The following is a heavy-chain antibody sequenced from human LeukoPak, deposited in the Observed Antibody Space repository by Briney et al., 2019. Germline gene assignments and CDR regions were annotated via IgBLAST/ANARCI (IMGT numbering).Heavy chain of an antibody. J-gene: IGHJ4*02. CDR1: GGSISSYY. Sequence: PSETLSLTCTVSGGSISSYYWSWIRQPPGKGLEWIGYIYYSGRTVYNPSLKSRVTMSLDTSKSQFSLKLSSVTASDTAVYYCLGEPAGGFRFDYWGQGTLVTVSS. CDR3: LGEPAGGFRFDY. V-gene: IGHV4-59*12. CDR2: IYYSGRT. D-gene: IGHD1-14*01.